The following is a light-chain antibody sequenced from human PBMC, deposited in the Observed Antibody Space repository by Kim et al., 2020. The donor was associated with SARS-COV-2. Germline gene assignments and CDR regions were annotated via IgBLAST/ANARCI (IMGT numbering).Light chain of an antibody. V-gene: IGLV2-23*02. J-gene: IGLJ3*02. Sequence: QSVLTQPASVSGSPGQSITISCTGTSSDVGIYNLVSWYQKHPDKAPKLMIYEVSKRPSGVSNRFSGSKSGNTASLTISGLQAEDEADYYCCSYVGSSSYWVFGGGTQLTVL. CDR1: SSDVGIYNL. CDR2: EVS. CDR3: CSYVGSSSYWV.